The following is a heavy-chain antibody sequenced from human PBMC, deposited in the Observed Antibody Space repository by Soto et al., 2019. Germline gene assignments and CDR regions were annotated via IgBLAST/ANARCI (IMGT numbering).Heavy chain of an antibody. CDR1: GDIFTSYG. V-gene: IGHV1-18*01. Sequence: ASVKVSCKASGDIFTSYGISLVRQAPGQGLEWMGWISAYNGNTNYAQKLHGRVTMTTDTSTSTAYMERSSLRSEDTAVFYFAKFPNPGSATHYYYGMDVWGLGTTVTVSS. J-gene: IGHJ6*02. D-gene: IGHD7-27*01. CDR3: AKFPNPGSATHYYYGMDV. CDR2: ISAYNGNT.